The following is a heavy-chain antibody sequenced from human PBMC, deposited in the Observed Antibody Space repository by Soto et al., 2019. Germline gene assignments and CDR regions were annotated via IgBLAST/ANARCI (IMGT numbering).Heavy chain of an antibody. V-gene: IGHV3-23*01. CDR3: AKGKSTGDIDWFDP. Sequence: PGGSLRLSCTASGFTLQNYAMAWVRQAPGKGLEWVSTLIGGHYGTAYSYSVKGRFTVSRDNSKNCLYLQMNSLGVEDTAMYFCAKGKSTGDIDWFDPWGPGTLVTVSS. D-gene: IGHD3-10*01. CDR2: LIGGHYGT. CDR1: GFTLQNYA. J-gene: IGHJ5*02.